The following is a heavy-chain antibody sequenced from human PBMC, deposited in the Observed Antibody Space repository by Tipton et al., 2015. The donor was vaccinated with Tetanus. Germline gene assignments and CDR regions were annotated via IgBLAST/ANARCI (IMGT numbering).Heavy chain of an antibody. CDR2: ISGSDGIT. D-gene: IGHD1-14*01. CDR3: ARGHINRPETGDF. CDR1: GFTFSSYA. J-gene: IGHJ4*02. V-gene: IGHV3-23*01. Sequence: SLRLSCAASGFTFSSYAMNWVRQAPGKGLEWVSGISGSDGITYYADSVRGRFTVSRDNAKNSLYLQMNSLRDEDTAVYYCARGHINRPETGDFWGQGTLVTVSS.